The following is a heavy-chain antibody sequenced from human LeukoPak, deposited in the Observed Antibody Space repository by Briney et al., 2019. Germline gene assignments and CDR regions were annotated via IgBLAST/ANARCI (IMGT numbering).Heavy chain of an antibody. V-gene: IGHV4-4*07. CDR1: GGSISSYY. Sequence: PSETLSLTCTVSGGSISSYYWSWIRQPAGKGLEWIGRIYTGGSSIYNPSLKGRITVSLDASRNQFSLRLTSVTAADTAVYYCASLRGTANSLDVWGQGTTVTVSS. CDR2: IYTGGSS. D-gene: IGHD2-21*02. J-gene: IGHJ6*02. CDR3: ASLRGTANSLDV.